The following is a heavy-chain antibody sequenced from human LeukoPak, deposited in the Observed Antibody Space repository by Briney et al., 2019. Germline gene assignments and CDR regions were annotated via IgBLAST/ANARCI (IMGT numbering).Heavy chain of an antibody. V-gene: IGHV1-2*02. CDR2: INPNSGGT. CDR3: ARDRTCSGGSCYLNWFDP. J-gene: IGHJ5*02. CDR1: GYTFTGYY. D-gene: IGHD2-15*01. Sequence: ASVKVSCKASGYTFTGYYMHWVRQAPGQGLEWMGWINPNSGGTNYAQKFQGRVTMTRDTSISTAYMELSRLRSDDTAVYYCARDRTCSGGSCYLNWFDPWGQGTPVTVSS.